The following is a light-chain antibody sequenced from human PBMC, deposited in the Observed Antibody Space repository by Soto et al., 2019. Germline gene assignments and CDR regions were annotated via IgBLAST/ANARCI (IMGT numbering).Light chain of an antibody. V-gene: IGKV1-6*01. CDR2: SAS. CDR3: LQDYNYPRT. CDR1: QGIRTE. J-gene: IGKJ4*01. Sequence: AIQMTQSPSSLSASVGDRITITCRASQGIRTELSWYQQKPGKAPNLLIYSASTVQTGVPSRFSGSGSGTDFTLTISSLHPEDFATYYCLQDYNYPRTFGGGTKVEIK.